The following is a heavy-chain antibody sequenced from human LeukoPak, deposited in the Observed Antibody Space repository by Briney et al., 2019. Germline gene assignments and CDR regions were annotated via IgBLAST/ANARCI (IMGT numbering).Heavy chain of an antibody. CDR2: INPSGGST. D-gene: IGHD3-10*01. CDR3: ARDAYYYGSGNDEQDFDY. Sequence: ASVKVSCKASGYTFTSYYMHWVRQAPGQGLEWMAIINPSGGSTSYAQKFQGRVTMTRDTSTSTLYMEVSSLRSEDTAVYYCARDAYYYGSGNDEQDFDYWGQGTLVTVSS. J-gene: IGHJ4*02. V-gene: IGHV1-46*01. CDR1: GYTFTSYY.